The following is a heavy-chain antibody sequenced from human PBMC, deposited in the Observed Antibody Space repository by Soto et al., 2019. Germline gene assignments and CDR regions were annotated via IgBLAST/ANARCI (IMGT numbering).Heavy chain of an antibody. CDR3: AHRLAATGLFDS. Sequence: QITLKESGPTLVKPTQTLTLTCTFSGFSLSTSGVGVGWIRQPPGKALEWLALIYWDDDKRYSPSLKSRLTMTKDTTKNQVVLTMTNMDPVDTATYYCAHRLAATGLFDSWGQGTLVTVSS. CDR1: GFSLSTSGVG. V-gene: IGHV2-5*02. CDR2: IYWDDDK. D-gene: IGHD6-13*01. J-gene: IGHJ4*02.